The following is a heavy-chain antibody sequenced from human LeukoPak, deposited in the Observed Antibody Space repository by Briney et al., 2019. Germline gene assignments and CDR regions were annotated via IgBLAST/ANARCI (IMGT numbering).Heavy chain of an antibody. CDR1: GGTFSSYA. CDR2: IIPILGIA. J-gene: IGHJ5*02. D-gene: IGHD2-2*02. Sequence: GASVKVSCKASGGTFSSYAISWVRQAPGQGLEWMGRIIPILGIANYAQKFQGRVTITADKSTSTAYMELSSLRSEDTAVYYCARDIVEYYSSTSCYMPWGQGTLVTVSS. CDR3: ARDIVEYYSSTSCYMP. V-gene: IGHV1-69*04.